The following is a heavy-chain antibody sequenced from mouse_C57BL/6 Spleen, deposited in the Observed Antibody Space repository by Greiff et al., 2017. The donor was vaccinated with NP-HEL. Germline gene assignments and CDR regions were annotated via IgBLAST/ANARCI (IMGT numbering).Heavy chain of an antibody. CDR1: GFTFSSYG. D-gene: IGHD2-4*01. J-gene: IGHJ3*01. Sequence: EVKLVDSGGDLVKPGGSLKLSCAASGFTFSSYGMSWVRQTPDKRLEWVATISSGGSYTYYPDSVKGRFTISRDNAKNTLYLQMSSLKSEDTAMYYCARPDDYDEFAYWGQGTLVTVSA. CDR2: ISSGGSYT. V-gene: IGHV5-6*01. CDR3: ARPDDYDEFAY.